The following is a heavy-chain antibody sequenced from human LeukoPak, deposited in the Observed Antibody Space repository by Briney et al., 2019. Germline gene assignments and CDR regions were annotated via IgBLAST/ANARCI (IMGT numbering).Heavy chain of an antibody. CDR3: YTSITDY. D-gene: IGHD2-21*01. Sequence: GGSLRLSCAASGFNVNNAWMSWVRQAPGKGLEWVGRVRSKIDGGATDYAAPVKGRFTISRDDSKNTLYLQINSLKIEDTAMYYCYTSITDYWGQGTLVTVSS. CDR1: GFNVNNAW. V-gene: IGHV3-15*07. CDR2: VRSKIDGGAT. J-gene: IGHJ4*02.